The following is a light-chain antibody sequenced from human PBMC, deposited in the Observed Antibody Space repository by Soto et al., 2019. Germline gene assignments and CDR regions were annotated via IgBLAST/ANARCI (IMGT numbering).Light chain of an antibody. CDR2: DAS. J-gene: IGKJ2*01. CDR1: QSISSW. CDR3: QQYNSYSYT. V-gene: IGKV1-5*01. Sequence: DIQMTQSPSTLSASVGDRVTITCRASQSISSWLAWYQQKPGKDPKLLIYDASSLESGVPSRFSGSVSGTEFTLTISSLQPDDLATYYGQQYNSYSYTFGQGTKLEIK.